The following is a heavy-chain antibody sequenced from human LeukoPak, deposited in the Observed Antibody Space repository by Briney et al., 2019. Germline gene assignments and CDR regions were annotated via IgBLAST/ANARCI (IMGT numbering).Heavy chain of an antibody. CDR2: VWYDGTNK. J-gene: IGHJ4*02. CDR3: ARDPGVRWLVGFDY. Sequence: PGGSLRLSCAASGFTFSSYGMHWVRRAPGKGLEWVADVWYDGTNKYYADSVKGRLTISRDNSKNTLYLQMNSLRAEDTAVYYCARDPGVRWLVGFDYWGQGTLVTVPS. CDR1: GFTFSSYG. D-gene: IGHD6-19*01. V-gene: IGHV3-33*01.